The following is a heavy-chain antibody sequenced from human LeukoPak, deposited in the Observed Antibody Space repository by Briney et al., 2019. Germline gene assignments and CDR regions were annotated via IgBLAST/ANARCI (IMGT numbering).Heavy chain of an antibody. CDR1: GYTFTDYY. Sequence: ASVKVSCTASGYTFTDYYVHWVRQAPGQGLEWMGWVSAYNGDTNYAQKLQGRVTMTTDTSTSTAYMELRSLRSDDTAVYYCARDYYYDAFDIWGQGTMVTVSS. CDR2: VSAYNGDT. D-gene: IGHD2/OR15-2a*01. CDR3: ARDYYYDAFDI. J-gene: IGHJ3*02. V-gene: IGHV1-18*04.